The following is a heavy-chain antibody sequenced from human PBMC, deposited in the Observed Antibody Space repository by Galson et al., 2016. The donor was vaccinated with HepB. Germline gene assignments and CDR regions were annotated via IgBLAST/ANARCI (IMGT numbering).Heavy chain of an antibody. CDR3: AIGRCSSDSCYRKGKKNWFDP. CDR2: INQNRVT. D-gene: IGHD2-2*01. V-gene: IGHV4-34*01. Sequence: SETLSLTCAVYGGSFSGYYKNWFRQAPGKGLEWIGEINQNRVTNYNPSLQSRVSFSIDLSKKQFSLKMTSVTAADTAVYYCAIGRCSSDSCYRKGKKNWFDPWGQGTQVIVSS. J-gene: IGHJ5*02. CDR1: GGSFSGYY.